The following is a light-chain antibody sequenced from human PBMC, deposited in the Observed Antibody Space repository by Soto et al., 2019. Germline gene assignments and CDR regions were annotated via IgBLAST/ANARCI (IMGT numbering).Light chain of an antibody. Sequence: IVLTQSPGTLSLSPWERATLSCRASQSVTTQLAWYQQKPGQAPRLILHGASSRATGVPDRITGSGSGTDFTLSISRLEPEDFAVYFCQQRSNWPLTFGAGTKVDIK. V-gene: IGKV3-11*01. CDR3: QQRSNWPLT. J-gene: IGKJ3*01. CDR2: GAS. CDR1: QSVTTQ.